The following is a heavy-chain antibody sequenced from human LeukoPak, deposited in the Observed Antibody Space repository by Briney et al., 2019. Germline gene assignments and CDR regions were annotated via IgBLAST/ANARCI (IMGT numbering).Heavy chain of an antibody. J-gene: IGHJ3*02. CDR2: ISSSSSAI. V-gene: IGHV3-48*04. D-gene: IGHD5-18*01. CDR1: GFTVSSYS. Sequence: GGSLRLSCAASGFTVSSYSMNGVRQAPGKGLEWVSYISSSSSAIYYADSVKGRFTISRDNAKNSLYLQMNSLRAEDTAVYYCARDPSGGGYSYGPDAFDIWGQGTMVTVSS. CDR3: ARDPSGGGYSYGPDAFDI.